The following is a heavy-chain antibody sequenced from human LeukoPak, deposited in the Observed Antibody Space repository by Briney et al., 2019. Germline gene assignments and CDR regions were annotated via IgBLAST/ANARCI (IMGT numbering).Heavy chain of an antibody. J-gene: IGHJ4*02. CDR1: GITLSSYW. D-gene: IGHD4-23*01. CDR3: ARSAYPGNSVIED. V-gene: IGHV3-74*01. Sequence: GGSLRLSCAGSGITLSSYWMHWVRQAPGKGLVWVSRINSDGRSTNYADSVKGRFTISRDNAKNTLYLQMNSLRAEDTAVYYCARSAYPGNSVIEDWGRGTLVTVSS. CDR2: INSDGRST.